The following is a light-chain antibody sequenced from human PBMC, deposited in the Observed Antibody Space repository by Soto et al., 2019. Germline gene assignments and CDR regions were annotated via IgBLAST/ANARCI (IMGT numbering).Light chain of an antibody. CDR3: QQSSNWPRT. J-gene: IGKJ1*01. Sequence: EIMMTQSPATLSVSPGERATLSCRASQSVSSNLAWYQQKPGQAPRLLIYGASTRATGIPARFSGSGSGTEFTPTISSLRSEDFAVYYCQQSSNWPRTFGQGTKVDIK. V-gene: IGKV3-15*01. CDR1: QSVSSN. CDR2: GAS.